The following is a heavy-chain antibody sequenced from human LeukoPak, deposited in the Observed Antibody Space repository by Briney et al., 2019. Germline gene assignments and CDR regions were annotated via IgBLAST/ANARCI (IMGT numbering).Heavy chain of an antibody. Sequence: NPSETLSLTCTVSGGSISSYYWSWIRQPPGKGLEWIGFMHYSGSTNYNPSLKSRVTISFHTSKNQFSLNLSSVTAADTAVYYCARGGRRDWFDPWGQGTLVTVSS. CDR2: MHYSGST. CDR3: ARGGRRDWFDP. J-gene: IGHJ5*02. V-gene: IGHV4-59*01. D-gene: IGHD1-14*01. CDR1: GGSISSYY.